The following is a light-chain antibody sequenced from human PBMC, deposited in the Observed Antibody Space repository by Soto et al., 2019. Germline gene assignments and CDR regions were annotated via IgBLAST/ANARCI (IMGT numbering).Light chain of an antibody. Sequence: EIVLTQSPATLSLSPGERATLSCRASQSVSSYLAWYQQKPGQAPRLLIYDASNRATGIPARFSGSGSGTDFHLNISSLEPEDFAVYYCQQRSDWVSFGGGTKVEIK. CDR1: QSVSSY. V-gene: IGKV3-11*01. J-gene: IGKJ4*01. CDR2: DAS. CDR3: QQRSDWVS.